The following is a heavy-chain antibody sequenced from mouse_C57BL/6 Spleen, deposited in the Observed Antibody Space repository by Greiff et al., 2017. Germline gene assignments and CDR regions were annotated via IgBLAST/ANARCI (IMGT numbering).Heavy chain of an antibody. D-gene: IGHD2-4*01. CDR1: GYTFTSYW. Sequence: QVQLQQPGAELVMPGASVKLSCKASGYTFTSYWMHWVKQRPGQGLEWIGEIDPSDSYTNYNQKFKGKSTLTVDKSSSTAYMQLSSLTSEDSAVYYCARWAYDLYYFDYWGQGTTLTVSS. V-gene: IGHV1-69*01. CDR2: IDPSDSYT. CDR3: ARWAYDLYYFDY. J-gene: IGHJ2*01.